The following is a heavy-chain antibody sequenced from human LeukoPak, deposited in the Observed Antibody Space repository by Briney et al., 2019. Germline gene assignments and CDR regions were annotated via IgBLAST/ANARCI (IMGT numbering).Heavy chain of an antibody. V-gene: IGHV3-66*01. CDR3: ARSFKGVETSPGDMDV. D-gene: IGHD2-8*01. Sequence: GGSLRLSCTVSGFTVSSNYMSWVRQAPGKGLEWVSVIYSGGSTYYADSVKGSFTISRDNSKNTLYLQMNSLRAEDTAVYYCARSFKGVETSPGDMDVWGKGTTVTISS. CDR2: IYSGGST. CDR1: GFTVSSNY. J-gene: IGHJ6*03.